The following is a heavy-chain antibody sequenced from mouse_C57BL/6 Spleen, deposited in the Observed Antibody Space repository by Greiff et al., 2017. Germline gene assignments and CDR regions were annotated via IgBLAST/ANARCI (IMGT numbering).Heavy chain of an antibody. Sequence: QVQLKQSGAELVKPGASVKISCKASGYAFSSYWMNWVKQRPGKGLEWIGQIYPGDGDTNYNGKFKGKATLTADKSSSTAYMQLSSLTSEDSAVYFCARSEYYGSKGYWGQGTTLTVSS. V-gene: IGHV1-80*01. CDR2: IYPGDGDT. D-gene: IGHD1-1*01. J-gene: IGHJ2*01. CDR3: ARSEYYGSKGY. CDR1: GYAFSSYW.